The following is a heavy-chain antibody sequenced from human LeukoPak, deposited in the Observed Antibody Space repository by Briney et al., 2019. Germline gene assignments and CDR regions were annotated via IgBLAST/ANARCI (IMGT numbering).Heavy chain of an antibody. CDR1: GDSIRSSY. D-gene: IGHD1-7*01. Sequence: KPSETLSLTCSVSGDSIRSSYWTWIRQPPGKGLEWIGYISYSGSSNYNPSLKSRVTTSVDMSKNQFSLKLSSLTAADTAVYYCARDRAGTFSHWGQGTLVTVSS. CDR3: ARDRAGTFSH. V-gene: IGHV4-59*01. J-gene: IGHJ4*02. CDR2: ISYSGSS.